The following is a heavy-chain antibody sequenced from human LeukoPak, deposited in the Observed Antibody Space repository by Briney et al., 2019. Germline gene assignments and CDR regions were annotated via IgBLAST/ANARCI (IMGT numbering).Heavy chain of an antibody. CDR2: IYYSGST. V-gene: IGHV4-39*01. D-gene: IGHD3-22*01. CDR3: ARQEYDSSGYYSDY. J-gene: IGHJ4*02. Sequence: SETLSLTCTVSGASLSRTSYYWGWIRQPPGKGLEWIGSIYYSGSTYYNPSLKSRVTISADTSKNQFSLKLSSVTAADTAVYYCARQEYDSSGYYSDYWGQGPLVTVSS. CDR1: GASLSRTSYY.